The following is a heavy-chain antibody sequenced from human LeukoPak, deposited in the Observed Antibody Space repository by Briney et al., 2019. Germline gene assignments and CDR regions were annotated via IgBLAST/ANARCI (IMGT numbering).Heavy chain of an antibody. D-gene: IGHD5-12*01. J-gene: IGHJ4*02. V-gene: IGHV3-30*18. CDR3: VKDSGITVATNELDY. Sequence: SGGSLRLSCAASGFTVSSYGMHWVRQAPGRGLEWVALISSDGGNEYSADSVKGRFSISGDNSKNTPYLQMNSLRAEDTAVYYCVKDSGITVATNELDYWGQGTLVTVSS. CDR2: ISSDGGNE. CDR1: GFTVSSYG.